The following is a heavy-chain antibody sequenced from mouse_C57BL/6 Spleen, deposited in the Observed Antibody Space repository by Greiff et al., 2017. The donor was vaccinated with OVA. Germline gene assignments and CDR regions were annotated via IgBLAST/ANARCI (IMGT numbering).Heavy chain of an antibody. D-gene: IGHD2-1*01. Sequence: QVQLQQPGAELVRPGSSVKLSCKASGYTFTSYWMHWVKQRPIQGLEWIGNIDPSDSETHYNQKFKDKATLTVDKSSSTAYMQLSSLTSEDSAVYYCARHYGNPYYAMDYWGQGTSVTVSS. CDR3: ARHYGNPYYAMDY. CDR1: GYTFTSYW. CDR2: IDPSDSET. J-gene: IGHJ4*01. V-gene: IGHV1-52*01.